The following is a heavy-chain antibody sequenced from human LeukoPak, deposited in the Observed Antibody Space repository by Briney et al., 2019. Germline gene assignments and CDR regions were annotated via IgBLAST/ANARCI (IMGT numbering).Heavy chain of an antibody. CDR2: IWYDGSNK. V-gene: IGHV3-33*01. J-gene: IGHJ4*02. D-gene: IGHD2-2*01. CDR3: ARADIVVVPAARVFDY. Sequence: GGSLRLSCAASGFTFSSYGMHWVRQAPGKGLEWVAVIWYDGSNKYYVDSVKGRFTISRDNSKNTLYLQMNSLRAEDTAVYYCARADIVVVPAARVFDYWGQGTLVTVSS. CDR1: GFTFSSYG.